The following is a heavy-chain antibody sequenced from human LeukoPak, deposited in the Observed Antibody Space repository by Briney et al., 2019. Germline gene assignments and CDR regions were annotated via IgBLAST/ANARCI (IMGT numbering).Heavy chain of an antibody. D-gene: IGHD1-1*01. J-gene: IGHJ4*02. CDR1: GGSISSGGYY. Sequence: SETLSLTCTVSGGSISSGGYYWSWIRQHPGKGLEWIGYIYYRGGSTYYNPPLKSRVTISVDTSKNQFSLKLSSVTAADTAVYYCARVQGLSSRPFGYWGQGTLVTVSS. CDR3: ARVQGLSSRPFGY. V-gene: IGHV4-31*03. CDR2: IYYRGGST.